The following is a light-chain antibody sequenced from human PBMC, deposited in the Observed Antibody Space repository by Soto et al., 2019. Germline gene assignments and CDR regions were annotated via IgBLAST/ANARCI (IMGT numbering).Light chain of an antibody. V-gene: IGKV3-20*01. CDR2: GAS. CDR1: QSVSSSY. Sequence: EIVLTQSPGTLSLSPGERATLSCRASQSVSSSYLAWYQQKPGQAPRLLIYGASRRATGIPDRFSGSGSGTDFTLTISILEPEDFAVYYCQQYGSSPHFGGGTKVEIK. J-gene: IGKJ4*01. CDR3: QQYGSSPH.